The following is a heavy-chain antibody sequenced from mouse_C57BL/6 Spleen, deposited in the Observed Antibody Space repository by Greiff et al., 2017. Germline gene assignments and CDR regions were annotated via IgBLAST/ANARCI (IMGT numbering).Heavy chain of an antibody. V-gene: IGHV2-5*01. CDR2: IWRGGST. CDR1: GFSLTSYG. D-gene: IGHD2-4*01. CDR3: AIYYDYDYWYFDV. J-gene: IGHJ1*03. Sequence: QVQLQQSGPGLVQPSQSLSITCTVSGFSLTSYGVHWVRQSPGKGLEWLGVIWRGGSTDYNVAFMSRLSITKDNSKSQVFFKMNSLQADDTAIYYCAIYYDYDYWYFDVWGTGTTVTVSS.